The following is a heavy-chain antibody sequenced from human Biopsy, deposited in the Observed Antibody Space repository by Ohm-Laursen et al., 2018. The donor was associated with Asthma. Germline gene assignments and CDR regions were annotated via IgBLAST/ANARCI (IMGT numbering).Heavy chain of an antibody. J-gene: IGHJ6*02. V-gene: IGHV1-18*01. CDR1: GYTFNSAG. CDR3: ASPTYCSGSSCINNYYYALDV. CDR2: ISVYNGNT. Sequence: ASVKVSCKTSGYTFNSAGITWVRQAPGQGLEWMGWISVYNGNTKVAQKLQDRVTMITDTSTSTAYMELRSLRSDDTAVYFCASPTYCSGSSCINNYYYALDVWGQGTTVTVSS. D-gene: IGHD2-15*01.